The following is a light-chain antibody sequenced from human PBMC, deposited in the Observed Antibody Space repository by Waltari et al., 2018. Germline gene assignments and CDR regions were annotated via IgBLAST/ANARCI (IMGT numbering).Light chain of an antibody. V-gene: IGKV3-15*01. Sequence: EIVMTQSPATLSASPGERVTLSCRASQSVNSRLAWYPQKPGQAPTLLIYGASNRATGIPARFSGSGSATEFTLTISSLQSEDFAVYYCQQYNDWPLTFGQGTKVEIK. CDR3: QQYNDWPLT. J-gene: IGKJ1*01. CDR2: GAS. CDR1: QSVNSR.